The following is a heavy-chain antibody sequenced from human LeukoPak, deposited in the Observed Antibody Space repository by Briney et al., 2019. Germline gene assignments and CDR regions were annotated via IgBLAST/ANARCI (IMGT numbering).Heavy chain of an antibody. J-gene: IGHJ4*02. CDR3: ARGRYCTSTSCSHFDY. Sequence: GESLKISCNGSGYXFTNYWIAWVRQMPGRGLEWMGSIYPGDSDTRYSPSFQGQVTISGDRSISTAYLQWSSLKASDTAMYYCARGRYCTSTSCSHFDYWGQGTLVTVSS. CDR1: GYXFTNYW. CDR2: IYPGDSDT. V-gene: IGHV5-51*01. D-gene: IGHD2-2*01.